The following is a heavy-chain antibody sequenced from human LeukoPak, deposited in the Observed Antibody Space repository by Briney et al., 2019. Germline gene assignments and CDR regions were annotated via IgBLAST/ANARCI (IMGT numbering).Heavy chain of an antibody. CDR3: ARESGSYHPFDF. CDR1: GFTFSSYG. Sequence: PGGSLRLSCAASGFTFSSYGMHWVRQAPGKGLEWVAVISHDGSHKNYADSVKGRFTISRDNSKNTLYLQMISLRPEDTAVYYCARESGSYHPFDFWGQGTLVTVSS. J-gene: IGHJ4*02. D-gene: IGHD1-26*01. V-gene: IGHV3-30*03. CDR2: ISHDGSHK.